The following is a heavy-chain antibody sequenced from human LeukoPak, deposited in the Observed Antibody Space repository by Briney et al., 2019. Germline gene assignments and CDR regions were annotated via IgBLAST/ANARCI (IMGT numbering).Heavy chain of an antibody. V-gene: IGHV3-48*03. D-gene: IGHD1-26*01. J-gene: IGHJ6*03. CDR2: ISSSGSTI. CDR1: GFTFSSYE. Sequence: PGGSLRLSCAASGFTFSSYEMNWVRQAPGKGLEWVSYISSSGSTIYYADSVKGRFTISRDNAKNSLYLQMNGLRAEDTAVYYCARDPYSGSYGADYYYYMDVWGKGTTVTISS. CDR3: ARDPYSGSYGADYYYYMDV.